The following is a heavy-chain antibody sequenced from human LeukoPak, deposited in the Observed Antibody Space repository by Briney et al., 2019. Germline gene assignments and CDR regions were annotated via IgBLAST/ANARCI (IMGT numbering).Heavy chain of an antibody. V-gene: IGHV1-46*01. Sequence: ASVKVSCKASGYTFTSYYMHWVRQAPGQGLEWMGIINPSGGSTSYAQKFQGRVTMTRDTSTSTVYMELSSLRSEDTAVYYCAREGTELRYFDWLPYQRPHKGWFDPWGQGTLVTVSS. CDR3: AREGTELRYFDWLPYQRPHKGWFDP. D-gene: IGHD3-9*01. J-gene: IGHJ5*02. CDR1: GYTFTSYY. CDR2: INPSGGST.